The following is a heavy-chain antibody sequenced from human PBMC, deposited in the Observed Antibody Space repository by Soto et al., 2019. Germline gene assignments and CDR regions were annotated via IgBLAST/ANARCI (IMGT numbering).Heavy chain of an antibody. J-gene: IGHJ4*02. CDR3: AHKILVPGAIVFDY. D-gene: IGHD2-2*01. V-gene: IGHV2-5*02. Sequence: QITLKESGPTLVKPTETLTLTCTFSGFSLSTGGVGVGWIRQPPGKALEWLALIYWDDEKRYSPSLKSRLTVTKDTSKNPVVPTMTNVDPVDTATYYCAHKILVPGAIVFDYWGQGTLVTVSS. CDR1: GFSLSTGGVG. CDR2: IYWDDEK.